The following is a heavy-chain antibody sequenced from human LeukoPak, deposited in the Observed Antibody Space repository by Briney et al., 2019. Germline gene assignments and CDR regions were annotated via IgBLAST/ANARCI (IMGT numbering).Heavy chain of an antibody. Sequence: NPGGSLRLSCAASGFSFSSYGMNWVRQAPGKGLEWVSSISSSTIYIYYADSVKGRFTISRDNAENSLSLQMTSLRAEDTAVYYCARHPPYYYASSGFDYWGQGTLVTVSS. D-gene: IGHD3-22*01. CDR2: ISSSTIYI. CDR3: ARHPPYYYASSGFDY. J-gene: IGHJ4*02. CDR1: GFSFSSYG. V-gene: IGHV3-21*01.